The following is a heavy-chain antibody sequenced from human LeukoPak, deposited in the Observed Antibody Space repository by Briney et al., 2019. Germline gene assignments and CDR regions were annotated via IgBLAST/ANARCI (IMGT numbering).Heavy chain of an antibody. CDR2: INPSGGST. J-gene: IGHJ4*02. D-gene: IGHD2-15*01. CDR3: ARGYCSGGSCYTIDF. CDR1: GYTFTSYY. Sequence: GASVKVSCKASGYTFTSYYMHWVRQAPGQGLEWMGIINPSGGSTSYAQKFQGRVTVTRDMSTSTVYMELSSLRSEDTAVYYCARGYCSGGSCYTIDFWGQGTLVTVSS. V-gene: IGHV1-46*01.